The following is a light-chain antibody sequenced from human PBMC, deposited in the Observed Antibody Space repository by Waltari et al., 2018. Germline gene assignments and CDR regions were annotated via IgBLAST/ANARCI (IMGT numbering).Light chain of an antibody. V-gene: IGLV2-11*01. CDR3: CSYAGSYTYV. CDR2: DVS. Sequence: HSALTQPRSVSGSPGQSVTISCTGTSSDGGCYNYVSWYQQHPGKAPKLMIYDVSNRPSGVSNRFSGSKSGNTASLTISGLQAEDEADYYCCSYAGSYTYVFGTGTKVTVL. J-gene: IGLJ1*01. CDR1: SSDGGCYNY.